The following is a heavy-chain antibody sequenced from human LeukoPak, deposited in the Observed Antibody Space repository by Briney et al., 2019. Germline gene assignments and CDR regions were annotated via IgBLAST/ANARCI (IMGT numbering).Heavy chain of an antibody. D-gene: IGHD6-13*01. CDR2: IYSGGST. V-gene: IGHV3-53*01. J-gene: IGHJ5*02. CDR1: GFTVISNY. Sequence: GGSLRLSCAASGFTVISNYMSWVRQAPGKGLEWVSVIYSGGSTYYADSVKGRFTISRDNPKNTLYLQVNSLRAEDTAVYYCARSKTSSSWYGNWFDPWGQGTLVTVSS. CDR3: ARSKTSSSWYGNWFDP.